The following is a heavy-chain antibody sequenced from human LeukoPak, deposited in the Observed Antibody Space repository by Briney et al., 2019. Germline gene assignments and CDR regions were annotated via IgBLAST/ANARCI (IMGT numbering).Heavy chain of an antibody. CDR1: GGTFSSYA. Sequence: SVKVSCKASGGTFSSYAISWVRLAPGQGLEWMGGIIPIFGTANYAQKFQGRVTITADESTSTAYMELSSLRSEDTAVYYCARAGQLLRGNWFDPWGQGTLVTVSS. CDR3: ARAGQLLRGNWFDP. J-gene: IGHJ5*02. CDR2: IIPIFGTA. V-gene: IGHV1-69*01. D-gene: IGHD2-2*01.